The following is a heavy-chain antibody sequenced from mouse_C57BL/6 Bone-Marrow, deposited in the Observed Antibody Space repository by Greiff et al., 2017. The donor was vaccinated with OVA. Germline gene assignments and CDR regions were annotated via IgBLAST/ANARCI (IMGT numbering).Heavy chain of an antibody. J-gene: IGHJ4*01. D-gene: IGHD2-3*01. Sequence: EVMLVESGGGLVKPGGSLKLSCAASGFTFSDYGMHWVRQAPEKGLEWVAYISSGSSTIYYADTVKGRFTISRDNAKNTLFLKMTSLRSEDTARYYCAKLYDFPLAMDYWGQGTSVTVSS. V-gene: IGHV5-17*01. CDR3: AKLYDFPLAMDY. CDR2: ISSGSSTI. CDR1: GFTFSDYG.